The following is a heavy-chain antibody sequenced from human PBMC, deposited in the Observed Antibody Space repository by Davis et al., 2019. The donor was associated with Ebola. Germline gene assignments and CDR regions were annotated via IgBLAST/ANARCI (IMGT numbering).Heavy chain of an antibody. Sequence: PGGSLRLSCAASGFTFSSYAMNWVRQAPGKGLEWVAVISYDGSNKYYADSVKGRFTISRDNSKNTLYLQMNSLRAEDTAVYYCAKDRIGASSGWKYWGQGTLVTVSS. J-gene: IGHJ4*02. D-gene: IGHD6-19*01. CDR3: AKDRIGASSGWKY. CDR2: ISYDGSNK. V-gene: IGHV3-30-3*01. CDR1: GFTFSSYA.